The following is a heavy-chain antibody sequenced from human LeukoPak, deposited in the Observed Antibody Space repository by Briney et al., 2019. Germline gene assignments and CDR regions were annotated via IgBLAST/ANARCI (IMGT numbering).Heavy chain of an antibody. CDR2: INSDGSST. V-gene: IGHV3-74*01. J-gene: IGHJ5*02. D-gene: IGHD3-3*01. CDR1: GFTFSSYW. Sequence: GGSLRLSCAASGFTFSSYWMHWVRQAPGKGLVWVSRINSDGSSTSYADSVKGRFTISRDNSKNTLYLQMNSLRTEDTAVYYCAKDHYDFWSGDAFDPWGQGTLVTVSS. CDR3: AKDHYDFWSGDAFDP.